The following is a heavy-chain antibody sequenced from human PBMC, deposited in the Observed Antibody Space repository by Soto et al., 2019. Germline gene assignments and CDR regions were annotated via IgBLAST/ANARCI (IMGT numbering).Heavy chain of an antibody. V-gene: IGHV1-2*04. CDR1: GYTFTGYY. CDR2: INPNSGGT. J-gene: IGHJ3*02. CDR3: ARDLGESSSWYRGGAFDI. D-gene: IGHD6-13*01. Sequence: GASVKVSSKASGYTFTGYYMHWVRHAPGQGLEWMGWINPNSGGTNYAQKFQGWVTMTRDTSISTAYMELSRLRSDDTAVYYCARDLGESSSWYRGGAFDIWGQGTMVTVSS.